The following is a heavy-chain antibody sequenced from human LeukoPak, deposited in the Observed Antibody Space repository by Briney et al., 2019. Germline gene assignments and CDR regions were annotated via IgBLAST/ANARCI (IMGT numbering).Heavy chain of an antibody. J-gene: IGHJ4*02. D-gene: IGHD3-3*01. V-gene: IGHV3-7*03. CDR1: GFTFSSYW. CDR2: IKQDGSEK. Sequence: GGSLRLSCAASGFTFSSYWMSWVRQAPGKGLEWVANIKQDGSEKYYVDSVKGRFTISRDNAKNSLYLQMNSLSTEDTAVYYCARGLHYDLWSGYYSTFDYWGLGSQVTVSS. CDR3: ARGLHYDLWSGYYSTFDY.